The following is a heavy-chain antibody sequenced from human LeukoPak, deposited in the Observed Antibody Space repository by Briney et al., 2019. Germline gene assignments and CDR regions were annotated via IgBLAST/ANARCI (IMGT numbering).Heavy chain of an antibody. D-gene: IGHD1-26*01. CDR3: ARGGSYFPY. V-gene: IGHV3-7*05. J-gene: IGHJ4*02. CDR2: IKQDGSEK. CDR1: GXTFSSYC. Sequence: QPGGSLRLSFAASGXTFSSYCMSWVRQAPGKRLELVANIKQDGSEKYYVDSVKGRFTISRDNAKNSLYLQMNSLRAEDTAVYYCARGGSYFPYWGQGTLVTVSS.